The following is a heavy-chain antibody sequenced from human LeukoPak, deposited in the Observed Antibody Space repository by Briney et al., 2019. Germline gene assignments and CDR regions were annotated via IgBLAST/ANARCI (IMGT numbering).Heavy chain of an antibody. D-gene: IGHD6-19*01. J-gene: IGHJ3*02. V-gene: IGHV3-30*04. CDR2: ISYDGSNK. CDR3: ARELAVAGDDAFDI. Sequence: GGSLRLSCAASGFTFSSYAMHWVRQAPGKGLEWVAVISYDGSNKYYADSVKGRFTISRDNSKNTLYLQMNSLRAEDTAVYYCARELAVAGDDAFDIWGQGTMVTVYS. CDR1: GFTFSSYA.